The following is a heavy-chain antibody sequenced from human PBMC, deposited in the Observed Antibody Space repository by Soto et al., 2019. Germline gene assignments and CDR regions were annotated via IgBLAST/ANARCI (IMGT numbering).Heavy chain of an antibody. V-gene: IGHV3-23*01. D-gene: IGHD6-19*01. CDR1: GFSFSSYA. J-gene: IGHJ4*02. CDR2: ISGSGDST. CDR3: ARRSSGWYFDY. Sequence: EVQLLESGGGLVQPGGSLRLSCAASGFSFSSYAMNWVRQAPGKGLEWVSVISGSGDSTYYADSVKGRFTISRDNSKNTLYLQMISLRADDTAVYYCARRSSGWYFDYWGQGTLVIVSS.